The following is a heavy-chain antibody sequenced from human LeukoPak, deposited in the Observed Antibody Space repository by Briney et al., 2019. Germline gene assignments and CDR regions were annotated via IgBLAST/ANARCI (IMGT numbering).Heavy chain of an antibody. CDR1: GGSFSGYY. Sequence: PSGTLSPTRAVYGGSFSGYYWSWIRQPPGKGLEWSGEINHSGSTNYNPSLKSRVTISVDTSKNQFSLKLSSVTAADTAVYYCARLQTTVTTYNWFDPWGQGTLVTVSS. V-gene: IGHV4-34*01. CDR2: INHSGST. CDR3: ARLQTTVTTYNWFDP. J-gene: IGHJ5*02. D-gene: IGHD4-17*01.